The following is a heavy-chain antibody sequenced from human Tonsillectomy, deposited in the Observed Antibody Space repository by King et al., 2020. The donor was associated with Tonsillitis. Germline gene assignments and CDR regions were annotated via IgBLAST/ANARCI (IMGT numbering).Heavy chain of an antibody. J-gene: IGHJ5*02. CDR1: GGSISSSSYY. D-gene: IGHD2-8*01. Sequence: QLQESGPGLVKPSETLSLTCTVSGGSISSSSYYWGWIRQPPGKGLEWIGSIYYSGSTYYTPSLKSRVTISVDTSKNQFSLKLSSVTAADTAVYYCARLGPANVRFDPWGQGTLVTVSS. CDR2: IYYSGST. CDR3: ARLGPANVRFDP. V-gene: IGHV4-39*01.